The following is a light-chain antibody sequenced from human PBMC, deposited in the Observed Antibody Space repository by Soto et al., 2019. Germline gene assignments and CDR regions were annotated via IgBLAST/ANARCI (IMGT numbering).Light chain of an antibody. CDR3: SSYTSSSTLVV. Sequence: QSALTQPASVSGSPGQSITISCTGTNSDVGGYNYVSWYQQHPGKAPKLMIYDVSNRPSGVSNRFSGSKSGNTASLTISGLQAEDEADYCSSYTSSSTLVVFGGGTKVTVL. J-gene: IGLJ2*01. CDR1: NSDVGGYNY. CDR2: DVS. V-gene: IGLV2-14*01.